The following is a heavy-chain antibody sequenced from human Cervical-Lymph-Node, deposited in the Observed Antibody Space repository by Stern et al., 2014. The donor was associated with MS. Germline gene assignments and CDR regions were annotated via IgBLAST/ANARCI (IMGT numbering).Heavy chain of an antibody. V-gene: IGHV5-51*01. CDR3: ARHSRVYYGSGSYYVY. J-gene: IGHJ4*02. CDR1: GYKFTSYC. CDR2: IYPDDSDT. Sequence: VQLVQSGAEVKKPGESLKISWKGSGYKFTSYCIGWVRQMPGKGLEWMGVIYPDDSDTRYSPSFQGQVTISADKSISTAYLQWSSLRASDTAMYYCARHSRVYYGSGSYYVYWGQGTLVTVSS. D-gene: IGHD3-10*01.